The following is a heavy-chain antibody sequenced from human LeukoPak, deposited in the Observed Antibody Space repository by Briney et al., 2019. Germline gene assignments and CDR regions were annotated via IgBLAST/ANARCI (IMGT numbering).Heavy chain of an antibody. J-gene: IGHJ6*02. CDR2: ISGSGGST. CDR1: GFTFSSYA. CDR3: AKDRAHYYYGMDV. Sequence: GGSLRLSCAASGFTFSSYAMSWVRQAPGKGLEWVSAISGSGGSTYYADTVKGRFTISRDNSKNTLYLQMNSLRAEDTAVYYCAKDRAHYYYGMDVWGQGTTVTVSS. V-gene: IGHV3-23*01.